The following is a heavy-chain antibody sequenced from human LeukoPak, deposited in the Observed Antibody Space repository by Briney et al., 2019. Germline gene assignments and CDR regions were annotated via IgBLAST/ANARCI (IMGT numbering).Heavy chain of an antibody. V-gene: IGHV3-74*01. J-gene: IGHJ4*02. CDR3: AKVYHSSGWYY. D-gene: IGHD6-19*01. CDR2: INSDGSIT. CDR1: GFTFSRYW. Sequence: AGGPLRLSCGASGFTFSRYWVHWVRQAPGKGLMWVSRINSDGSITNYPDSVKGRLTISRDNAKNTLYLQMNSLRAEDTAVYYCAKVYHSSGWYYWGQGTLVTVSS.